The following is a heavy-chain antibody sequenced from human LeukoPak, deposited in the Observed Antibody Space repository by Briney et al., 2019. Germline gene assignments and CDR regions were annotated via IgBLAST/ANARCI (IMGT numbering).Heavy chain of an antibody. J-gene: IGHJ5*02. CDR2: IYYSGST. Sequence: SETLSLTCTVSGGSISSYYWSWIRQPPGKGLEWIGYIYYSGSTNYNPSLKSRVTISVDTSKNQFSLKLSSVTAADTAVYYCARGYGGWFDPWGQGTLVTVYS. D-gene: IGHD4-17*01. CDR3: ARGYGGWFDP. CDR1: GGSISSYY. V-gene: IGHV4-59*01.